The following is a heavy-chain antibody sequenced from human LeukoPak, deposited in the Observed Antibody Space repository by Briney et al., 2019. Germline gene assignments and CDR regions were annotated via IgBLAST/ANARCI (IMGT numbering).Heavy chain of an antibody. CDR2: INHSGST. D-gene: IGHD5-24*01. J-gene: IGHJ4*02. CDR1: GGSFSGYY. CDR3: ARQSRRDGYNSGFDY. V-gene: IGHV4-34*01. Sequence: PSETLSLTCAVYGGSFSGYYWSWIRQPPGKGLEWIGEINHSGSTNYNPSLKSRVTISVDTSKNQFSLKLSSVTAADTAVYYCARQSRRDGYNSGFDYWGQGTLVTVSS.